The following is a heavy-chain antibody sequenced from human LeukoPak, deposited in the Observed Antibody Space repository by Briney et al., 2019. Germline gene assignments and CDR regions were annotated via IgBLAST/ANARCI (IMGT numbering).Heavy chain of an antibody. J-gene: IGHJ4*02. CDR3: ASLDY. CDR2: IKQDGSEK. CDR1: GFTFSSSW. V-gene: IGHV3-7*01. Sequence: GGSLRLSCAASGFTFSSSWMNWVRQAPGKGLEWVANIKQDGSEKYYVDSVKSRFTISRDNAKNSLYLQMNTLRAEDTAVYYCASLDYWGQGTLVTVSS.